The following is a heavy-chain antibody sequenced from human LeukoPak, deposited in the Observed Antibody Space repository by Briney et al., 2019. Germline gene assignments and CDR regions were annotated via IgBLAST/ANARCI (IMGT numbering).Heavy chain of an antibody. Sequence: SETLSLTCAVYGGSFSGYYWSWIRQPPGKGLEWIGEINHSGGTNYNPSLKSRVTISVDTSKNQFSLKLSSVTAADTAVYYCATAYCGGDCFSRFDPWGQGTLVTVSS. J-gene: IGHJ5*02. V-gene: IGHV4-34*01. CDR2: INHSGGT. CDR3: ATAYCGGDCFSRFDP. CDR1: GGSFSGYY. D-gene: IGHD2-21*02.